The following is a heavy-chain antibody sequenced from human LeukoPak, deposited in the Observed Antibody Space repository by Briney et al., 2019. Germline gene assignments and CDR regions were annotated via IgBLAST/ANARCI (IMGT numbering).Heavy chain of an antibody. D-gene: IGHD5-24*01. CDR2: ISSRGSTI. V-gene: IGHV3-48*03. Sequence: GGSLRLSCAASGFTFSSYEMNWVRQAPGKGLEGVSYISSRGSTIYYADSVKGRFTISRDNSKGTVYLQMNSLRPEDTAVYYCAKDDAWLQYGNWGRGTLVTVSS. CDR1: GFTFSSYE. CDR3: AKDDAWLQYGN. J-gene: IGHJ4*02.